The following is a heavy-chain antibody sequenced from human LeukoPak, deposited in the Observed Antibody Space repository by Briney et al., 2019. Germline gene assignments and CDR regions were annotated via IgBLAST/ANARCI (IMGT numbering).Heavy chain of an antibody. CDR2: IYSGGSI. CDR1: GFTVSSNY. J-gene: IGHJ4*02. Sequence: GGSLRLSCAASGFTVSSNYMNWVRQAPGKGLEWVSVIYSGGSIYYTDSVKGRFTISRDNSKNTLYLQMNSLRAEDTAIYYCAKESRKYQLLYFDYWGQGTLVTVSS. V-gene: IGHV3-53*01. CDR3: AKESRKYQLLYFDY. D-gene: IGHD2-2*01.